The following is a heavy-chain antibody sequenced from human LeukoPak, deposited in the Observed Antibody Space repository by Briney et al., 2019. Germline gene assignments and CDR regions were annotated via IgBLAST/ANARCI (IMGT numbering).Heavy chain of an antibody. CDR3: ASCRREYYYYGMDV. CDR2: IGGSGVST. V-gene: IGHV3-23*01. CDR1: GFAFNSYV. J-gene: IGHJ6*02. Sequence: GGSLRLSCAASGFAFNSYVMTWVRQAPGKGLEWVSAIGGSGVSTYYADSVKGRFTISRDNSKNTLFLQMNSLRGEDTAVYYCASCRREYYYYGMDVWGQGTTVTVSS.